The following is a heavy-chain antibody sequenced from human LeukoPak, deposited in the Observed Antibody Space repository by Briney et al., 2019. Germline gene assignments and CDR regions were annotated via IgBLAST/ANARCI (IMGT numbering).Heavy chain of an antibody. V-gene: IGHV1-2*02. CDR3: ARVIRGSSWYGGDY. CDR2: INPNSGGT. D-gene: IGHD6-13*01. CDR1: GYTFSNYY. J-gene: IGHJ4*02. Sequence: GASVKVSCKASGYTFSNYYMHWVRQAPGQGLEWMGWINPNSGGTNYAQKFQGRVTMTRDTSISTAYMELSRLRSDDTAVYYCARVIRGSSWYGGDYWGQGTLVTVSS.